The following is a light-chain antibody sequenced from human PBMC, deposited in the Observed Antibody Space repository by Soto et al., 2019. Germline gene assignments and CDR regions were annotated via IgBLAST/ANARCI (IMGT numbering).Light chain of an antibody. CDR3: QQRSNWPPLLT. CDR1: QSVSSY. J-gene: IGKJ4*01. Sequence: EIVLTQSPATLSLSPGERATLSCRASQSVSSYLAWYQQKPGQAPRLLIYDASNRAPGIPARFSGSGSGTDFTLTISSLEPEDFAVYYCQQRSNWPPLLTFGGGTKVDIK. CDR2: DAS. V-gene: IGKV3-11*01.